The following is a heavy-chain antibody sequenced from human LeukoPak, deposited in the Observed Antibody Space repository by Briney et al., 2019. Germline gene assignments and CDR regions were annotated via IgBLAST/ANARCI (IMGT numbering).Heavy chain of an antibody. D-gene: IGHD4-17*01. CDR3: ARDLYGDQKYFYYMDV. J-gene: IGHJ6*03. CDR2: MSYDGSNE. CDR1: GFTFSSYA. Sequence: GGCLRLSCAASGFTFSSYALHWVRQAPGKGLEWVALMSYDGSNEYYADSVEGRFTISRDNSKNTLYLQMNSLRVEDTAVYYCARDLYGDQKYFYYMDVWGKGTTVTIPS. V-gene: IGHV3-30*04.